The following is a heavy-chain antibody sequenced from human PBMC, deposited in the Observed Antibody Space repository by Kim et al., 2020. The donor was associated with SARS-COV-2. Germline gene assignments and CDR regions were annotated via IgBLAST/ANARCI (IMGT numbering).Heavy chain of an antibody. J-gene: IGHJ4*02. Sequence: ASVKVSCKASGYTFTSYAMHWVRQAPGQRLEWMGWTNAGNGNTKYSQKFQGRVTLTTDTSASTAYMELSSLTSEDTAVYYCATGYSALYGYWGQGTLVTVSS. CDR2: TNAGNGNT. V-gene: IGHV1-3*01. CDR1: GYTFTSYA. D-gene: IGHD6-19*01. CDR3: ATGYSALYGY.